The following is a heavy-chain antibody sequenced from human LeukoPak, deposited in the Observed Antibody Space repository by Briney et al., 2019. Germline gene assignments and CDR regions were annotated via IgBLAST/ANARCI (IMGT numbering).Heavy chain of an antibody. V-gene: IGHV3-23*01. J-gene: IGHJ4*02. CDR1: GLTFSSYG. CDR2: ISVSGNT. CDR3: AKAPVTTCSGAYCYPFDY. Sequence: GGSLRLSCAASGLTFSSYGMSWVRQAPGKGLEWVSAISVSGNTYHADSVEGRFTISRDSSKNTLYLQINSLRAGDAAVYYCAKAPVTTCSGAYCYPFDYWSQGTLVTVSS. D-gene: IGHD2-15*01.